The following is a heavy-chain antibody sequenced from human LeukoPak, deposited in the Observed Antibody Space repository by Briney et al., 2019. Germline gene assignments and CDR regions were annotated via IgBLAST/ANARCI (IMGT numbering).Heavy chain of an antibody. V-gene: IGHV1-8*01. D-gene: IGHD6-19*01. Sequence: ATVKVSCKASGYTFTRYDINWVRQATGQGLEWMGWMNPNSGNTGYAQKLQGRVTMTRNTTISTAYMGLSSLRSEDTAVYYCASSSIAVAGNFDYWGQGTLVTVSS. CDR3: ASSSIAVAGNFDY. CDR2: MNPNSGNT. CDR1: GYTFTRYD. J-gene: IGHJ4*02.